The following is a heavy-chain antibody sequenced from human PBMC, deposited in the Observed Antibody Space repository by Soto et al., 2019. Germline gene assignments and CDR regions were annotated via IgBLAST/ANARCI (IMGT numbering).Heavy chain of an antibody. CDR1: GFTFSSYA. D-gene: IGHD4-17*01. Sequence: GGSLILSCAASGFTFSSYAMHWVRQAPGKGLEWVAVISYDGSNKYYADSVKGRFTISRDNSKNTLYLQMNSLRAEDTAVYYCAREYGDYTYFDYWGQGTLVTVSS. V-gene: IGHV3-30-3*01. CDR2: ISYDGSNK. J-gene: IGHJ4*02. CDR3: AREYGDYTYFDY.